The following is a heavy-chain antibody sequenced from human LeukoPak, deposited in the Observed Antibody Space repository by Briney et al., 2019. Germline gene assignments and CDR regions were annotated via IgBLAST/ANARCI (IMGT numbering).Heavy chain of an antibody. CDR2: ISDSGGST. Sequence: GGSLRLSCAASGFTFSSYAMSWVRQAPGKGLEWVSAISDSGGSTYYADSVKGRFTISRDNSKNTLYLQMNSLRAEDTAIYYCAKDHVPLAVADTFDYWGQGTLVTVSS. J-gene: IGHJ4*02. CDR1: GFTFSSYA. V-gene: IGHV3-23*01. CDR3: AKDHVPLAVADTFDY. D-gene: IGHD6-19*01.